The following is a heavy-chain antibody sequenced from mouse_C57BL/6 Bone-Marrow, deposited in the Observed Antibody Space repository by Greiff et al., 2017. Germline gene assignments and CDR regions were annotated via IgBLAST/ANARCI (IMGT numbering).Heavy chain of an antibody. CDR2: IDPSDSYT. CDR3: ARERDYDGSSPHWYFDV. Sequence: QVQLQQPGAELVKPGASVKLSCKASGYTFTSYWMQWVKQRPGQGLEWIGEIDPSDSYTNYNQKFKGKATLTVDTSSSTAYMQLSSLTSEDSAVYYCARERDYDGSSPHWYFDVWGTGATVPVSS. V-gene: IGHV1-50*01. CDR1: GYTFTSYW. J-gene: IGHJ1*03. D-gene: IGHD1-1*01.